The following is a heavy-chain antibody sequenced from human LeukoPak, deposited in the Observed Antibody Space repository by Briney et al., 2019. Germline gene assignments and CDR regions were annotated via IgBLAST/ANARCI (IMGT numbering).Heavy chain of an antibody. Sequence: ASVKVSCKASGYTFTSFYMHWVRQAPGQGLEWMGVINPSGGSRRYAQKFQGRVTITRDTSTSTVFLELSSLRSDVTAVYYCAREGDDGSSGTFDYWGQGTLVTVSS. CDR1: GYTFTSFY. D-gene: IGHD1/OR15-1a*01. V-gene: IGHV1-46*01. CDR3: AREGDDGSSGTFDY. CDR2: INPSGGSR. J-gene: IGHJ4*02.